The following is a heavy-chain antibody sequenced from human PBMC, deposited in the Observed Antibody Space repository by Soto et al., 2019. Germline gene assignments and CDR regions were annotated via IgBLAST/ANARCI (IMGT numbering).Heavy chain of an antibody. CDR1: GFTFSDYY. CDR3: ARDADILTGSDAFDI. CDR2: ISSSSSYT. D-gene: IGHD3-9*01. J-gene: IGHJ3*02. V-gene: IGHV3-11*05. Sequence: GGSLRLSCAASGFTFSDYYMSWIRQAPGKGLEWVSYISSSSSYTNYADSVKGRFTISRDNARNSLYLQMNSLRAEDTAVYYCARDADILTGSDAFDIWGQGTMVTVSS.